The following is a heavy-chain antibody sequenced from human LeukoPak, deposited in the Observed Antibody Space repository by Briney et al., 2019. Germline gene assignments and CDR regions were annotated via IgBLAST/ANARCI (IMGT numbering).Heavy chain of an antibody. V-gene: IGHV4-59*11. J-gene: IGHJ4*02. CDR3: ATIKRGSIYGYFDF. CDR2: MYDSEST. Sequence: SETLSLTCIVSGVSISSHYWSWIRQPPGKGLEWIAYMYDSESTKDNPSLKSRITLSADTSKSQFSLRLSSVTAADTAVYYCATIKRGSIYGYFDFWGQGILVTVSS. D-gene: IGHD5-18*01. CDR1: GVSISSHY.